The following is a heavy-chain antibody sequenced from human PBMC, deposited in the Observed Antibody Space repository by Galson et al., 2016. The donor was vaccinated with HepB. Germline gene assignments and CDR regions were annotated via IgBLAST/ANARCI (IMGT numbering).Heavy chain of an antibody. Sequence: SLRLSCAASGFSFAGYAMHWVRQAPGKGLEWVSTIDERNDNRWSAVSVEGRFSISRDNSKNTLYLQMNSLRAEDTAEYYCAKALDYDLWSAFDYWGQGALVTVSS. CDR1: GFSFAGYA. J-gene: IGHJ4*02. CDR3: AKALDYDLWSAFDY. D-gene: IGHD3-3*01. CDR2: IDERNDNR. V-gene: IGHV3-23*01.